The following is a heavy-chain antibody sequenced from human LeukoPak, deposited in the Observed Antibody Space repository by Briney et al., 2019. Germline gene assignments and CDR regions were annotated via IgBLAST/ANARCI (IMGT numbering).Heavy chain of an antibody. J-gene: IGHJ6*03. Sequence: GGSLRLSCAASGFTFSSYSMNWVRQAPGKGLEGVSYISSSSSTIYYADSVKGRFTISRDNAKNSLYLQMNSLRAEDTAVYYCAPSSRWVGSYMDVWGKGTTVTVSS. CDR2: ISSSSSTI. D-gene: IGHD3-10*01. V-gene: IGHV3-48*01. CDR1: GFTFSSYS. CDR3: APSSRWVGSYMDV.